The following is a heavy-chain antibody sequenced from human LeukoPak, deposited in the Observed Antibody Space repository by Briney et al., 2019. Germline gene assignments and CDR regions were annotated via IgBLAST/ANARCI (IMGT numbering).Heavy chain of an antibody. V-gene: IGHV4-61*02. J-gene: IGHJ4*02. Sequence: SETLSLTCTVSGGSISSGTYYWTWIRQPAGKGLEWIGRIYSSGSTSYNPSLDSRVRISIDTSKNQFSLKLSSVTAADTAVYYCARHAGNTPFDYWGQGTLVTVSS. CDR2: IYSSGST. CDR1: GGSISSGTYY. CDR3: ARHAGNTPFDY. D-gene: IGHD2-15*01.